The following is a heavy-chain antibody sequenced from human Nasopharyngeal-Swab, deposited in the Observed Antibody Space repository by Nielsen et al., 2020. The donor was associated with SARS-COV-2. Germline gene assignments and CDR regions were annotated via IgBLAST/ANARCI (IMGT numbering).Heavy chain of an antibody. D-gene: IGHD4-17*01. CDR2: IIPILGIA. CDR3: AREKSLIDYGDYWYFDL. V-gene: IGHV1-69*10. J-gene: IGHJ2*01. Sequence: SVNVSCKASGGIFSSYAISRVRQAAAQGLEWMGGIIPILGIANYAQKFQGRVTITADKSTSTAYMELSSLRSEDTAVYYCAREKSLIDYGDYWYFDLWGRGTLVTVSS. CDR1: GGIFSSYA.